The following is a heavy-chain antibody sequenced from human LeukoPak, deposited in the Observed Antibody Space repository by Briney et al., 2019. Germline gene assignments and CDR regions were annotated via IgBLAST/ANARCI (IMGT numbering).Heavy chain of an antibody. D-gene: IGHD3-22*01. CDR3: ARDRGDSSGYAFDY. CDR1: GYTFTGYY. CDR2: ISAYNGNT. Sequence: GASVKVSCKASGYTFTGYYMHWVRQAPGQGLEWMGWISAYNGNTNYAQKLQGRVTMTTDTSTSTAYMELRSLRSDDTAVYYCARDRGDSSGYAFDYWGQGTLVTVSS. J-gene: IGHJ4*02. V-gene: IGHV1-18*04.